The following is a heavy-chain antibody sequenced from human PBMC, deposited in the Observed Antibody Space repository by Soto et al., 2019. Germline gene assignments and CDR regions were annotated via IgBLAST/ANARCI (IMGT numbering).Heavy chain of an antibody. V-gene: IGHV1-18*01. Sequence: GASVKVSCKSSGYTFTSHGIIWVRQAPGQGLEWMGWISGYNGNTNSAQKFQGRVTMTTDTSTGTAYMELRSLKSDDTAVYYCASAKTIFGVVQMGPFDIWGQGTMVTVAS. CDR1: GYTFTSHG. CDR3: ASAKTIFGVVQMGPFDI. CDR2: ISGYNGNT. J-gene: IGHJ3*02. D-gene: IGHD3-3*01.